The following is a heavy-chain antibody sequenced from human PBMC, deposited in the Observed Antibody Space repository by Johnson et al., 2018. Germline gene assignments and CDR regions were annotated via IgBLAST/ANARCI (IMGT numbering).Heavy chain of an antibody. J-gene: IGHJ3*02. D-gene: IGHD5-18*01. CDR3: AREPGGSYSYCSNAFDI. CDR2: IYSGGST. CDR1: GFTVSSNY. Sequence: VQLVQSGGGLVQPGGSLRLSCAASGFTVSSNYMSWVRQAPGKGLEWVSVIYSGGSTYYADSVKGRFTISRDNSKNTLYLQMNSRRAEDTVVYYCAREPGGSYSYCSNAFDIWGQGTMVTVSS. V-gene: IGHV3-66*02.